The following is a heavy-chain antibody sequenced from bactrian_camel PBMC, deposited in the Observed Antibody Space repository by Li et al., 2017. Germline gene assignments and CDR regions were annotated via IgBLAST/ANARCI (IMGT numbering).Heavy chain of an antibody. CDR3: ATGEGFDCSGAYCSLHY. Sequence: HVQLVESGGGSVQAGGSLRLSCTAPGFTFSSYYMNWVRQAPGKGLEWVSSIYSDGSNTNYADSVKGRFTISRDNAKNTVYLQMNSLKSEDTALYFCATGEGFDCSGAYCSLHYCGQGTQVTVS. J-gene: IGHJ4*01. V-gene: IGHV3-2*01. CDR1: GFTFSSYY. CDR2: IYSDGSNT. D-gene: IGHD3*01.